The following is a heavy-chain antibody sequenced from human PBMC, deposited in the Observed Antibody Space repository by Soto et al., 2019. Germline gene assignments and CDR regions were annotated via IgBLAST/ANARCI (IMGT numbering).Heavy chain of an antibody. CDR2: IYPGDSDT. Sequence: CKGSGYSFTSYWIGWVRQMPGKGLEWMGIIYPGDSDTRYSPSFQGQVTISADKSISTAYLQWSSLKASDTAMYYCARHEGIVVVPAANYYYGMDVWGQGTTVTVSS. CDR1: GYSFTSYW. D-gene: IGHD2-2*01. V-gene: IGHV5-51*01. CDR3: ARHEGIVVVPAANYYYGMDV. J-gene: IGHJ6*02.